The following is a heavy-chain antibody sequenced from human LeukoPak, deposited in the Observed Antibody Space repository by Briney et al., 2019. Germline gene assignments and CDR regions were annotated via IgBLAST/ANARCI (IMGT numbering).Heavy chain of an antibody. Sequence: SETLSLTCTVSGGSISSSSYYWGWIRQPPGKGLEWIGSIYYSGSTYYNPSLKSRVTMSVDTSKNQFSLKLSSVTAADTAVYYCARAPDDSSGYYYWGQGTLVTVSS. J-gene: IGHJ4*02. CDR2: IYYSGST. CDR3: ARAPDDSSGYYY. V-gene: IGHV4-39*07. D-gene: IGHD3-22*01. CDR1: GGSISSSSYY.